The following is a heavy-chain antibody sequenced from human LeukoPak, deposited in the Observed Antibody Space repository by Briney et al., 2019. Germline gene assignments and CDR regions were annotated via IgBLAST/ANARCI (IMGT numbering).Heavy chain of an antibody. J-gene: IGHJ4*02. D-gene: IGHD6-19*01. V-gene: IGHV3-23*01. Sequence: GGSLRLSCAASGFTFSSYAMSWVRQAPGKGLEWVSAISVSGGSTYYADSVKGRFTISRDNSKNTLYLQMNSLRAEDTAVYYRAKALSSGWGNFDYWGQGTLVTVSS. CDR2: ISVSGGST. CDR1: GFTFSSYA. CDR3: AKALSSGWGNFDY.